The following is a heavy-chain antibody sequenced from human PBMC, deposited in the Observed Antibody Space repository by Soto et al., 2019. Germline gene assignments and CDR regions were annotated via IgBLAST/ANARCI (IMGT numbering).Heavy chain of an antibody. D-gene: IGHD2-21*02. J-gene: IGHJ2*01. V-gene: IGHV3-33*01. CDR2: IWYDGRNK. Sequence: QVQLVESGGGVVQPGRSLRLSCAASGFTFSSYGMHWVRQAPGKGLEWVAVIWYDGRNKYYADSVKGRFTISRDNSKNTLYLQMNSLRAEDTAVYYCARDGPCGGDCYSWYFDLWGRGTLVTVSS. CDR3: ARDGPCGGDCYSWYFDL. CDR1: GFTFSSYG.